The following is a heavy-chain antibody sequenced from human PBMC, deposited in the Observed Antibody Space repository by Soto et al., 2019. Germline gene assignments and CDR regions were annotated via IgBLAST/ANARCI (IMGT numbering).Heavy chain of an antibody. D-gene: IGHD2-2*01. Sequence: GGSLRLSCAASGFTFSSYAMSWVRQAPGKGLEWVSAISGIGGSTYYADSVKGRFTISRDNSKNTLYLQMNSLRAEDTAVYYCAKVGNCSSTSCYVYYCYYYMDVWGKGTTVTVSS. CDR1: GFTFSSYA. V-gene: IGHV3-23*01. J-gene: IGHJ6*03. CDR2: ISGIGGST. CDR3: AKVGNCSSTSCYVYYCYYYMDV.